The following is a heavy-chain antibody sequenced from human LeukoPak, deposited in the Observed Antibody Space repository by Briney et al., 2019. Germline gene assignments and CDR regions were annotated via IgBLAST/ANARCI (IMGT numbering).Heavy chain of an antibody. Sequence: GGSLRLSCAASGLTVSDSYMSWVRQAPGKGLEWVGRIKSKTDGGTTDYAAPVKGRFTISRDDSKNTLYLQMNSLKTEDTAVYYCTTGPPTFGVVIGGYYFDYWGQGTLVTVSS. V-gene: IGHV3-15*01. J-gene: IGHJ4*02. CDR2: IKSKTDGGTT. CDR1: GLTVSDSY. D-gene: IGHD3-3*01. CDR3: TTGPPTFGVVIGGYYFDY.